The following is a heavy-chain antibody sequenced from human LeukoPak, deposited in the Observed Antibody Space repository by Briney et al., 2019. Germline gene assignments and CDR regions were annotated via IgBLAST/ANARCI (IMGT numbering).Heavy chain of an antibody. J-gene: IGHJ5*02. CDR3: TTGVVVVPAALSGGRFDP. Sequence: GGSLRLSCAASGFTFSNAWMSWVRQAPGKGLEWVGRIKSKTDGGTTDYAAPVKGRFTISRDDSKNTLYLQMNSLKTEDTAMYYCTTGVVVVPAALSGGRFDPWGQGTLVTVSS. CDR2: IKSKTDGGTT. D-gene: IGHD2-2*01. V-gene: IGHV3-15*01. CDR1: GFTFSNAW.